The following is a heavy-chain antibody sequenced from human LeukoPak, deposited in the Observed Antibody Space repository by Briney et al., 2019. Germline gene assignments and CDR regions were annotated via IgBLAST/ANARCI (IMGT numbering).Heavy chain of an antibody. J-gene: IGHJ4*02. Sequence: SETLSLTCTVSGGSRTSYFWSWVRQSPGKGLEWIGYIYNSGNTNYNPSLKTRGTISRDMSRNQFSLKLRSVTAADTAVYYCARVSGSGWYYFDHWGQGTLVTVSS. CDR1: GGSRTSYF. CDR3: ARVSGSGWYYFDH. V-gene: IGHV4-59*01. D-gene: IGHD6-19*01. CDR2: IYNSGNT.